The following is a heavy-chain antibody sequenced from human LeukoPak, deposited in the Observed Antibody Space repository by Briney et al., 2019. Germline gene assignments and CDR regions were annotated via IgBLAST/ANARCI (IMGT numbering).Heavy chain of an antibody. CDR1: GGSISSYY. CDR2: IYTTGST. Sequence: PSETLSLTCTVSGGSISSYYWSWIRQPAGKGLEWIGRIYTTGSTNYNPSLKSRVTMSVDTSKNQFSLKLSSVTAADTAVYYCARLLWDSSSRFIDYWGQGTLVTVSS. D-gene: IGHD6-6*01. CDR3: ARLLWDSSSRFIDY. V-gene: IGHV4-4*07. J-gene: IGHJ4*02.